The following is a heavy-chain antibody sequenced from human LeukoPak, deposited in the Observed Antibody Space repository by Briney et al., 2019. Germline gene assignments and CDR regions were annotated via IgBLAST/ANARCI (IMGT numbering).Heavy chain of an antibody. CDR3: ARDLKGDGYFDY. D-gene: IGHD2-21*02. CDR2: IWYDGSNK. J-gene: IGHJ4*02. CDR1: GFTFSRYG. V-gene: IGHV3-33*01. Sequence: GGSLRLSCAASGFTFSRYGMHWVRQAPGKGLEWVAVIWYDGSNKYYADSVKGRFTISRDNSKNTLYLQMNSLRAEDTAVYYCARDLKGDGYFDYWGQGTLVTVSS.